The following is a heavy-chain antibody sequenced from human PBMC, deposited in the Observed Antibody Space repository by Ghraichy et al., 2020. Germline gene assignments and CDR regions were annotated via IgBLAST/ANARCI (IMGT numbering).Heavy chain of an antibody. V-gene: IGHV4-34*01. CDR2: INHSGST. J-gene: IGHJ6*02. Sequence: SQTLSLTCAVYGGSFSGYYWSWIRQPPGKGLEWIGEINHSGSTNYNPSHKSRVTISVDTSKNQFSLKLSSVTAADTAVYYCARGGGVPATILAYYYYGMDVWGQGTTVTVSS. CDR3: ARGGGVPATILAYYYYGMDV. CDR1: GGSFSGYY. D-gene: IGHD2-2*02.